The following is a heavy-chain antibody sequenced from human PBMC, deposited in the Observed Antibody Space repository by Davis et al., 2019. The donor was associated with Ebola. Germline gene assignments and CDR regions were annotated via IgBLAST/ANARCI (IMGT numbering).Heavy chain of an antibody. CDR2: IIPIFGTA. D-gene: IGHD6-19*01. J-gene: IGHJ4*02. Sequence: SVKVSCKASGGTFSSYAISWVRQAPGQGLEWMGGIIPIFGTANYAQKLQGRVTMTTDTSTSTAYMELRSLRSDDTAVYYCARVGAYSSGWPYFDYWGQGTLVTVSS. CDR3: ARVGAYSSGWPYFDY. CDR1: GGTFSSYA. V-gene: IGHV1-69*05.